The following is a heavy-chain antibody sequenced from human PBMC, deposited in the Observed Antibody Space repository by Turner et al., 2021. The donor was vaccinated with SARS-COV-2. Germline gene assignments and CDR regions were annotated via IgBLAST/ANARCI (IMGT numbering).Heavy chain of an antibody. V-gene: IGHV3-15*01. CDR3: TTDSGVSFSYSYVMDV. CDR1: GFTCSNAW. CDR2: IKSKTDVRTT. D-gene: IGHD3-10*01. J-gene: IGHJ6*02. Sequence: EVQLVESGGGLVKPGGSRRLSCEASGFTCSNAWMIWVRHVPGMGLDCVGRIKSKTDVRTTDYAAPVKGRFPISRSDSKNTLYLQMYSLKTEDTAVYYCTTDSGVSFSYSYVMDVWGQGTTVTVSS.